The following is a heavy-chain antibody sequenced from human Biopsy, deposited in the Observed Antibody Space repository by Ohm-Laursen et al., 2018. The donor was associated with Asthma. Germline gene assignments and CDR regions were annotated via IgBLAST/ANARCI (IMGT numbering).Heavy chain of an antibody. CDR2: INPNSGGT. CDR1: GGTFSSDA. D-gene: IGHD6-13*01. CDR3: ARGQKSAGDRWFDP. Sequence: SVKVSCKASGGTFSSDAISWVRQAPGQGLEWIGRINPNSGGTNYAQKFQGRVTMTRDTSISTAYMEVSRLRSDDTAVYYCARGQKSAGDRWFDPWGQGTLVTVSS. V-gene: IGHV1-2*06. J-gene: IGHJ5*02.